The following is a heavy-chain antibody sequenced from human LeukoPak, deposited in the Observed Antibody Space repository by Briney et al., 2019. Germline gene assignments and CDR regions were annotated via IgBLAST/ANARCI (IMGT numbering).Heavy chain of an antibody. D-gene: IGHD6-19*01. Sequence: GRSLRLSCAASGFTFSSYAMHWVRQAPGKGLEWVAVISYDGSNKYYADSAKGRFTISRDNSKNTLYLQMNSLRAEDTAVYYCARDRGQWLAQAYGMDVWGQGTTVTVSS. CDR2: ISYDGSNK. CDR1: GFTFSSYA. J-gene: IGHJ6*02. CDR3: ARDRGQWLAQAYGMDV. V-gene: IGHV3-30-3*01.